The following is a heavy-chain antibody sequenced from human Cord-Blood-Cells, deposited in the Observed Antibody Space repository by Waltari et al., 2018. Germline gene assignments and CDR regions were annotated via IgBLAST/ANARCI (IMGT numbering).Heavy chain of an antibody. CDR2: IWYDGSNK. V-gene: IGHV3-33*01. Sequence: QVQLVESGGGVVQPGRSLGLSGAASGFPSSSYGVHWVRQAPGKGLEWVAVIWYDGSNKYYADSVKGRFTISRDNSKNTLYLQMNSLRAEDTAVYYCARSPIAAAGTEFDYWGQGTLVTVSS. CDR1: GFPSSSYG. J-gene: IGHJ4*02. D-gene: IGHD6-13*01. CDR3: ARSPIAAAGTEFDY.